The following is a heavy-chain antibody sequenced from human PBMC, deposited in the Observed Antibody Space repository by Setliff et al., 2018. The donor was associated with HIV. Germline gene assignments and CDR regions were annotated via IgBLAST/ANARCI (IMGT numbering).Heavy chain of an antibody. Sequence: PSETLSLTCTASGGSISSSSYYWGWIRQPPGKGLEWIGSIYYSGNTYYNPSLKSRVTISVDTSKNQFSLKLSSVTAADTAVHYCAVGGEDWGFFDYWGQGTLVTVSS. J-gene: IGHJ4*02. CDR3: AVGGEDWGFFDY. CDR2: IYYSGNT. CDR1: GGSISSSSYY. V-gene: IGHV4-39*01. D-gene: IGHD7-27*01.